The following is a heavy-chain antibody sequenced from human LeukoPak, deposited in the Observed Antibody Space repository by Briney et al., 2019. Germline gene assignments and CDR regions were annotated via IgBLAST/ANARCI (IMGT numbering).Heavy chain of an antibody. V-gene: IGHV4-39*01. CDR1: GGSISSSSYY. CDR3: ARRGSGYSYDY. Sequence: KPSETLSLTCTVSGGSISSSSYYWGWIRQPPGKGLEWIGSIYYSGSTYYNPSLKSRVTISVDTSKNQFSLKLSSVTAAHTAVYYCARRGSGYSYDYWGQGTLVTVSS. CDR2: IYYSGST. D-gene: IGHD5-18*01. J-gene: IGHJ4*02.